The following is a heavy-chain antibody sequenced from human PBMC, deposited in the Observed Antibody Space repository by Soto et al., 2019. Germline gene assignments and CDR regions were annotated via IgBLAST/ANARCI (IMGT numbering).Heavy chain of an antibody. V-gene: IGHV1-18*01. J-gene: IGHJ4*01. CDR3: ARVRVGGPTSLADY. Sequence: GASVKVSCKTSGYIFTNWGISWVRQAPGQGLEWMGWTSTYTGNTEYAQKFQGRVTMTTDTSTTTAYMELRSLRSDDTAVYYCARVRVGGPTSLADYWG. D-gene: IGHD1-26*01. CDR2: TSTYTGNT. CDR1: GYIFTNWG.